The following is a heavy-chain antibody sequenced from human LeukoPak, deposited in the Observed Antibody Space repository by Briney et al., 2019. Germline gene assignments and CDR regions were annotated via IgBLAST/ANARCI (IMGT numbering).Heavy chain of an antibody. J-gene: IGHJ4*02. CDR2: INHSGST. D-gene: IGHD3-22*01. Sequence: SETLSLTCAVYGGSFSGYYWSWIRQPPGKGLEWIGEINHSGSTNYKPSLKSRVTISVDTSKNQFSLKLSSVTAADTAVYYCARGRRYYDSSGYYYGNDYWGQGTLVTVSS. CDR3: ARGRRYYDSSGYYYGNDY. CDR1: GGSFSGYY. V-gene: IGHV4-34*01.